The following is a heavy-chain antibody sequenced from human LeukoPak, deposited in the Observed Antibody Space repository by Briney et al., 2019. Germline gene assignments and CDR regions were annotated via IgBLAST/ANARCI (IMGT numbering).Heavy chain of an antibody. J-gene: IGHJ4*02. CDR3: TNTVVVVASTGFDY. V-gene: IGHV3-15*01. Sequence: GGSLRLSCTASGFTFGNYGMSWFRQAPGKGLEWVGRIKSKTDGGTTDYAAPVKGRFTISRDDSKNTLYLQMNSLETEDTAVYYCTNTVVVVASTGFDYWGQGTLVTVSS. D-gene: IGHD2-15*01. CDR1: GFTFGNYG. CDR2: IKSKTDGGTT.